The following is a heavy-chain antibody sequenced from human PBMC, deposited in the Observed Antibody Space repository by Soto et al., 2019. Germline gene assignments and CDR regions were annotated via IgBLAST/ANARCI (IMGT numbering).Heavy chain of an antibody. V-gene: IGHV4-59*08. CDR2: IYNGGGP. J-gene: IGHJ5*02. Sequence: SETLSLTCSVSGDSLRSYYWSWIRQSPGKGLEWLGYIYNGGGPKYNPSLQSRVTVSVDTSKNQFFLRLTSVTAADSAVYYCARHGSGGQRNWFDPWGPGIPVTVS. D-gene: IGHD6-19*01. CDR3: ARHGSGGQRNWFDP. CDR1: GDSLRSYY.